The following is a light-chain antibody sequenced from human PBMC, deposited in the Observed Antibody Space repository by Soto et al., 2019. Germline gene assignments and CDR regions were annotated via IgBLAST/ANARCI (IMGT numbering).Light chain of an antibody. CDR2: DAS. CDR1: QGIGTA. J-gene: IGKJ4*01. CDR3: QQFNTKPLT. V-gene: IGKV1-13*02. Sequence: IQLTQSPSTLSASVGDRVTITCRASQGIGTALAWYHQRPGNSPDLLVYDASTLQSGVPSRFSGSRSETDFRLTISGLQPEDVGPYYCQQFNTKPLTFGGGTRVEIK.